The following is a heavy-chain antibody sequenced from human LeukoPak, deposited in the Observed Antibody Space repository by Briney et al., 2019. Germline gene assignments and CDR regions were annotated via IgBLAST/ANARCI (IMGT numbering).Heavy chain of an antibody. CDR1: GYSFTSYW. CDR2: IYPGDSDT. CDR3: ARLPGPYNWNLGPSNWFDP. J-gene: IGHJ5*02. V-gene: IGHV5-51*01. D-gene: IGHD1-20*01. Sequence: GESLKISCNGSGYSFTSYWIGWVRQMPGKGLEGMGTIYPGDSDTRYSPAFQGQVTISADKSISPAYLQWSSLKASDTAMYYCARLPGPYNWNLGPSNWFDPWGQGTLVTVSS.